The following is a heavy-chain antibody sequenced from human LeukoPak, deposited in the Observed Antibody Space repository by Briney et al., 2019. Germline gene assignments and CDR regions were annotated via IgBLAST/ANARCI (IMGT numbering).Heavy chain of an antibody. CDR3: AHKGPAALHFDP. V-gene: IGHV2-5*01. Sequence: SGPTLVNPTQTLTLTCTFSGFSLSTSGVGVGWIRQPPGKALEWLALIYWNDDKRYSPSLKSRLTITKDTSKSQVVLTMTSMDPVDTATYYRAHKGPAALHFDPWGQGTLVTVSS. J-gene: IGHJ5*02. CDR2: IYWNDDK. CDR1: GFSLSTSGVG. D-gene: IGHD2-2*02.